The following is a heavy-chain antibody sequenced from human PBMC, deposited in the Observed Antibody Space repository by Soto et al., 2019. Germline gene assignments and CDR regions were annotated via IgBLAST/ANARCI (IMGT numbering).Heavy chain of an antibody. CDR1: GFTFNNYA. CDR2: ISGRGGST. J-gene: IGHJ4*02. CDR3: AKGALGSSSWYDFDY. V-gene: IGHV3-23*01. Sequence: EVQLLESGGGLVQPGGSLRLSCAASGFTFNNYAMNWVRQAPGKGLEWVSSISGRGGSTYYADSVKGRLTISRDNSTNTLYLQMNSLRAEDTAVYYCAKGALGSSSWYDFDYWGQGTLVTVSS. D-gene: IGHD6-13*01.